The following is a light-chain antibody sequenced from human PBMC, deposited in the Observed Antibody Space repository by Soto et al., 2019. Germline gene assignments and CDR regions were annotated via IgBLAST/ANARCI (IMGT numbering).Light chain of an antibody. CDR1: SSDVGSYNL. Sequence: QSALTQPASVSGSPGQSITISCTGTSSDVGSYNLVSWYQQHPGKAPKVMIYEDSQRPSGVSKRFSGSKSGNTASLTISGLQAEDEADYYCCSYAGRSTLVFGGGTKLTVL. J-gene: IGLJ3*02. CDR2: EDS. CDR3: CSYAGRSTLV. V-gene: IGLV2-23*01.